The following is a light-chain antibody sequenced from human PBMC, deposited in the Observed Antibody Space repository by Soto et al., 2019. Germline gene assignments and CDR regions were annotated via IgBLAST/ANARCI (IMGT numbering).Light chain of an antibody. CDR1: NIGSKS. CDR2: DDS. V-gene: IGLV3-21*02. J-gene: IGLJ1*01. CDR3: SSYAGSSNV. Sequence: SYELTQPPSVSVAPGQTARITCGGNNIGSKSVHWYQQKPGQAPVLVVDDDSDRPSGIPERFSGSKSGNTASLTVSGLQAEDEADYYCSSYAGSSNVFGTGTKVTVL.